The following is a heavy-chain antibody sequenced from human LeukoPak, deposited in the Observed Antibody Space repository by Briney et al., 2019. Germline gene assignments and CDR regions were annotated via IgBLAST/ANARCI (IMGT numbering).Heavy chain of an antibody. CDR1: GFTFSSYA. J-gene: IGHJ3*01. V-gene: IGHV3-23*01. CDR2: ISGSGGST. CDR3: AKGPTLRYFDWLPRGDAFDV. D-gene: IGHD3-9*01. Sequence: GGSLRLSCAASGFTFSSYAMSWVRQAPGKGLEWVSAISGSGGSTYYADSVRGRFTISRDNSKNTLYLQMNSLRAEDTAVYYCAKGPTLRYFDWLPRGDAFDVWGQGTMVTVSS.